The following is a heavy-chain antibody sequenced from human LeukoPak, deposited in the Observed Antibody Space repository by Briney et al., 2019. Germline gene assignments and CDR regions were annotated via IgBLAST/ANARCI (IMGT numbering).Heavy chain of an antibody. J-gene: IGHJ4*02. D-gene: IGHD5-18*01. CDR3: TTEGYSYGYFVDY. Sequence: GGSLRLSCAASGFTFSNAWMSWVRQAPGKGLEWVSRIKRKTDGGTTDYAAPVKGRFTISRDDSKNTLYLQISSLKMEDTAVYYCTTEGYSYGYFVDYWGQGTLVIVSS. CDR1: GFTFSNAW. V-gene: IGHV3-15*01. CDR2: IKRKTDGGTT.